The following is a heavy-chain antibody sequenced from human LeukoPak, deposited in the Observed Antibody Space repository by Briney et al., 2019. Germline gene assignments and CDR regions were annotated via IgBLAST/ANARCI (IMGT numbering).Heavy chain of an antibody. J-gene: IGHJ3*02. CDR2: IRYDGSNK. CDR3: AKGRGSGNDAFDI. D-gene: IGHD2-15*01. CDR1: GFTFSSYG. V-gene: IGHV3-30*02. Sequence: GGSLRLSCAASGFTFSSYGMHWVRQAPGKGLEWVAFIRYDGSNKYYADSVKGRFTISRDNSKNTLYLQMNSLRAEDTAVYYCAKGRGSGNDAFDIWGQGTMVTVSS.